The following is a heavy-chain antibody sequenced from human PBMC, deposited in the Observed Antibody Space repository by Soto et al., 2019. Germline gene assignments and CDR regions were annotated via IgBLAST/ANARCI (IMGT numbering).Heavy chain of an antibody. Sequence: EVQLVESGGGLVQPGGSLRLSCAASGFSFSSYAMHWVRQAPGKGLEYVSAISPNGDDTYYANSMKGRFTISRDSSKSTLYLQMGSLRAEDLAVYYCARGQRWAHLDYWGQGTLVTVSS. CDR1: GFSFSSYA. J-gene: IGHJ4*02. D-gene: IGHD1-26*01. CDR2: ISPNGDDT. CDR3: ARGQRWAHLDY. V-gene: IGHV3-64*01.